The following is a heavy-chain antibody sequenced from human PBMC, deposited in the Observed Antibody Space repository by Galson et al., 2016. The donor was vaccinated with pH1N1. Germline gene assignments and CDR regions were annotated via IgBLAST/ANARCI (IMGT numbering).Heavy chain of an antibody. Sequence: SLRLSCAASGFTFSAYWLHWVRHAPGKGLVWVSYINRDGTTTTYADAARGRFTISRDNAMNTVYLQMNNLRSDDTGVYYCTGLGRDDYNPYLPSWGRGTLVTVSS. J-gene: IGHJ4*02. V-gene: IGHV3-74*01. CDR1: GFTFSAYW. CDR2: INRDGTTT. D-gene: IGHD5-24*01. CDR3: TGLGRDDYNPYLPS.